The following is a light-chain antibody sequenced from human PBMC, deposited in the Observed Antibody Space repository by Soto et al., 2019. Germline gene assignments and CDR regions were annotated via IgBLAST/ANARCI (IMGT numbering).Light chain of an antibody. CDR2: KAS. V-gene: IGKV1-5*03. CDR1: QSISSW. Sequence: DLQMTQSPSTLSASAGDRVTITCRASQSISSWLVWYQQKPGKAPKVLIYKASSLESGVPSRFSGSGSGTEFTLTISSLQPDDFATYYCQQYNSYPLTFGQGTKVEIK. J-gene: IGKJ1*01. CDR3: QQYNSYPLT.